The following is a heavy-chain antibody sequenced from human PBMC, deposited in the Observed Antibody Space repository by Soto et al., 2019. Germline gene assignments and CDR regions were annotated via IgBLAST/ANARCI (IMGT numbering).Heavy chain of an antibody. CDR3: ARDCTNGVCFGY. D-gene: IGHD2-8*01. CDR1: GGTFSSYA. J-gene: IGHJ4*02. CDR2: IIPIFGTA. Sequence: SVKVSCKASGGTFSSYAISWVRQAPGQGLEWMGGIIPIFGTANYAQKFQGRVTITADKSTSTAYMELSSLRSEDTAVYYCARDCTNGVCFGYWGQGTLVTVSS. V-gene: IGHV1-69*06.